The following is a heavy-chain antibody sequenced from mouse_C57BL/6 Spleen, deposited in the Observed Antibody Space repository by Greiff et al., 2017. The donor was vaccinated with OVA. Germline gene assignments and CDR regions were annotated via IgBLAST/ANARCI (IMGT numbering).Heavy chain of an antibody. V-gene: IGHV1-59*01. CDR3: ARYDYYGSSYENYFDY. J-gene: IGHJ2*01. Sequence: QVQLQQPGAELVRPGTSVKLSCKASGYTFTSYWMHWVKQRPGQGLEWIGVIDPSDSYTNYNQKFKGKATLTVDTSSSTAYMQLSSLTSEDSAVYYCARYDYYGSSYENYFDYWGQGTTLTVSS. CDR2: IDPSDSYT. CDR1: GYTFTSYW. D-gene: IGHD1-1*01.